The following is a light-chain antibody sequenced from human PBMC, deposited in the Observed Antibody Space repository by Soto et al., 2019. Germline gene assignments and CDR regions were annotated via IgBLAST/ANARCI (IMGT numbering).Light chain of an antibody. J-gene: IGKJ4*02. CDR3: QEYNKWLLT. CDR2: ATS. Sequence: VTTQSPATLSVSPGERATLSCRASHRVSSYLSWYQQKPGQAPSLLIYATSTRATGIPARFSGSGSGTEFTLTISSLQSKEFAVYYCQEYNKWLLTFGGGGKV. CDR1: HRVSSY. V-gene: IGKV3-15*01.